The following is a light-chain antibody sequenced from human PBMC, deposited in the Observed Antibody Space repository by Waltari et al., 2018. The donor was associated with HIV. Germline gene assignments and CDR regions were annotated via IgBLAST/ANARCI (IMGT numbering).Light chain of an antibody. CDR3: QAWDNNLAV. V-gene: IGLV3-1*01. J-gene: IGLJ3*02. CDR2: QDN. Sequence: SYELTQPPSLSVSPGQTASIPCSEDNLGETYSFWYQQKSGQSPLLVMSQDNKRPSGIPERFSGSNSGNTATLTISGTQSMDEADYYCQAWDNNLAVFGGGTKLTVL. CDR1: NLGETY.